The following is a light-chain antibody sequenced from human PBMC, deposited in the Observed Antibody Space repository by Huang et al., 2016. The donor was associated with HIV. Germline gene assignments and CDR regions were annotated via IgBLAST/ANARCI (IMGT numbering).Light chain of an antibody. CDR2: GAS. CDR1: QSVRSSS. CDR3: QQYGSSPLT. V-gene: IGKV3-20*01. Sequence: PGERTTLSGRASQSVRSSSLAWYQQKPGQSPRLLIFGASNRATAIPDRFSGSGSATDFTLTISRLEPEDFAVYYCQQYGSSPLTFGGGTKVEIK. J-gene: IGKJ4*01.